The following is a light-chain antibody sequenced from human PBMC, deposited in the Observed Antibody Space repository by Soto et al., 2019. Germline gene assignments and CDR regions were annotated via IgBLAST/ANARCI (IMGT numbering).Light chain of an antibody. J-gene: IGLJ3*02. CDR3: SSSPTTSSLVV. CDR1: SSDIGDYNY. Sequence: QSALTQPASVSGSPGQSITISCTGTSSDIGDYNYVSWYQQYPGKFPKLLIYDVSHRPSVASNLFSGSKSGNTASLTISGLQAEDESDYYCSSSPTTSSLVVFGGGTKLTVL. V-gene: IGLV2-14*01. CDR2: DVS.